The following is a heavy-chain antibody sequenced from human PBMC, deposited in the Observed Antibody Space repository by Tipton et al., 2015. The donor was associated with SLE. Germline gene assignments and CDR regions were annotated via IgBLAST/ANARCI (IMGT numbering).Heavy chain of an antibody. D-gene: IGHD3-3*01. V-gene: IGHV4-59*08. Sequence: TLSLTCTVSGVSISRYYWSWIRQPPGKGLEWIGYIYSAGTTKFNPSLGGRVTLSADTSKNQLSLQLHSVTAADTAVYFCARQENYDFWNNSEYFQYWGQGTLVTVSS. CDR2: IYSAGTT. J-gene: IGHJ1*01. CDR1: GVSISRYY. CDR3: ARQENYDFWNNSEYFQY.